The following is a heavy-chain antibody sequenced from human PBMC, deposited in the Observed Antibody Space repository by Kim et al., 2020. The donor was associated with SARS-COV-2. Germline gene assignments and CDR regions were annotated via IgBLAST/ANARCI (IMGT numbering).Heavy chain of an antibody. Sequence: SETLSLTCSVSAGSINGYYWSWIRQPPGKGLEWIGYIYYNGNTAYNASLKSRVTISVDTSKNQFSLTLNSVTAADTAVYYCARYLQGCTIHQVWGFESWGQGVLVTVSS. CDR2: IYYNGNT. V-gene: IGHV4-59*01. D-gene: IGHD2-8*01. J-gene: IGHJ4*02. CDR3: ARYLQGCTIHQVWGFES. CDR1: AGSINGYY.